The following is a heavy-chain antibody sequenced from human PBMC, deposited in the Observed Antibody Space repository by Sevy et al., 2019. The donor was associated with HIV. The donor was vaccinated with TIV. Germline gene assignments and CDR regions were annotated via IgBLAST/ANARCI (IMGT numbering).Heavy chain of an antibody. V-gene: IGHV3-53*01. J-gene: IGHJ4*02. Sequence: GGSLRLSCAASGFSVRSNSMSWVRQAPGKGLEWVSVISGVMSTYNSDSVKGRFTISRDNSENTLSLQMNSLKAEDTAVYFCTRDQWDDASGSVYFANWGQGTLVTVSS. D-gene: IGHD3-10*01. CDR3: TRDQWDDASGSVYFAN. CDR2: ISGVMST. CDR1: GFSVRSNS.